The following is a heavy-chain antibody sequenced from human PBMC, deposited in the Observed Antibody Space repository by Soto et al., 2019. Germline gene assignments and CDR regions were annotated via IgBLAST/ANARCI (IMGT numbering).Heavy chain of an antibody. CDR2: ISYDGSNK. CDR3: AKDGYYYDSSGYLKPHGGEYFQH. V-gene: IGHV3-30*18. D-gene: IGHD3-22*01. J-gene: IGHJ1*01. Sequence: QVQLVESGGGVVQPGRSLRLSCAASGFTFSSYGMHWVRQAPGKGLEWVAVISYDGSNKYYADSVKGRFTISRDNSKNTLYLQMNSLRAEDTAVYYCAKDGYYYDSSGYLKPHGGEYFQHWGQGTLVTVSS. CDR1: GFTFSSYG.